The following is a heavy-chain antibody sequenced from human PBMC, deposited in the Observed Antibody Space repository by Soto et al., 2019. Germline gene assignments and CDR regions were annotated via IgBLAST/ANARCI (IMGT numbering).Heavy chain of an antibody. V-gene: IGHV1-24*01. Sequence: QVQLVQSGAEVKKPGASVKVSCKVSGYTLTELSMHWVRQAPGKGLEWMGGFDPGDGETIYAQKFQGRVTMTEATPPDTAYMERSSLRSEDTAVYYCATKGRWYVGYYYYGMDVWGQGTTVTVSS. CDR3: ATKGRWYVGYYYYGMDV. CDR1: GYTLTELS. J-gene: IGHJ6*02. D-gene: IGHD3-16*01. CDR2: FDPGDGET.